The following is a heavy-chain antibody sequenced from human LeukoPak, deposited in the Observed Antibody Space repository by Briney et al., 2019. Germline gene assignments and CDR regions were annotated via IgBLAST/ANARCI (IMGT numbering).Heavy chain of an antibody. CDR2: VYYSGST. CDR3: ARATTAYCTGGICPNFDY. CDR1: GGSITSYY. Sequence: SEALSLTCTVSGGSITSYYWSWIRQPPGRGLEWIGYVYYSGSTNYNPSLKSRVTISVDTSKNQFSLKLTSVTAADTALYYCARATTAYCTGGICPNFDYWGQGTLVTVSS. D-gene: IGHD2-8*02. J-gene: IGHJ4*02. V-gene: IGHV4-59*01.